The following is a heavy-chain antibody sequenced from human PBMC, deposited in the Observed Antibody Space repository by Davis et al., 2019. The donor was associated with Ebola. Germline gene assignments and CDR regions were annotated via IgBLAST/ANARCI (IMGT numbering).Heavy chain of an antibody. CDR2: ISIGGKNI. V-gene: IGHV3-11*01. CDR3: ARGGTTMTTNYFDC. CDR1: GFTFSDYY. D-gene: IGHD4-17*01. J-gene: IGHJ4*02. Sequence: GESLKISCAASGFTFSDYYMSWIRQAPGKGLEWISYISIGGKNIHYADSVKGRFTVSRDNAKSSLYLQMNTLRAEDTALYYCARGGTTMTTNYFDCWGQGTLVTVSS.